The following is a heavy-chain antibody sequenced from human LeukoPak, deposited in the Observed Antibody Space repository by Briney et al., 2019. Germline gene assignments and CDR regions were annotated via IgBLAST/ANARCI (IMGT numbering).Heavy chain of an antibody. CDR1: GFTFSTYW. J-gene: IGHJ1*01. Sequence: GSLRLSCAASGFTFSTYWMSWVRQAPGKGLEWVANIKPDGSEKYYVDSVKGRFTISRDNAKNSLYLQMDSLRAEDTAVYYCASRVAAVKYSQHWGQGTLVTVSS. CDR2: IKPDGSEK. V-gene: IGHV3-7*01. D-gene: IGHD2-15*01. CDR3: ASRVAAVKYSQH.